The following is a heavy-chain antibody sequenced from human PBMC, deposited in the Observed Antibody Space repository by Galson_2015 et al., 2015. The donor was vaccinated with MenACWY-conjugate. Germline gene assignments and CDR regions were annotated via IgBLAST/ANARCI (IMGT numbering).Heavy chain of an antibody. V-gene: IGHV6-1*01. J-gene: IGHJ4*02. CDR1: GDSVSSNSAA. CDR3: ATDYGDYDWRFDY. Sequence: CAISGDSVSSNSAAWSWIRQSPSRGLEWLGRTYYRSKWYNDYAESVRSRITINPDIPKNQFSLQLNSVTPEDTAVYYCATDYGDYDWRFDYWGQEILVTVSS. D-gene: IGHD4-17*01. CDR2: TYYRSKWYN.